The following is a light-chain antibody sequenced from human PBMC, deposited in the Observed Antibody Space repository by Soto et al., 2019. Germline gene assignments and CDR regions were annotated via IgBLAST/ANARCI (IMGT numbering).Light chain of an antibody. CDR2: DVS. CDR1: SSDVGCYNY. CDR3: SSYAGSNNYV. Sequence: QSALTQPPSASGSPGQSVTISCTGTSSDVGCYNYVSWYQHHPGKAPKLMIYDVSNRPSGVSNRFSGSKPGNTASLTVSGLQAEDEADYYCSSYAGSNNYVFGTGTKLTVL. V-gene: IGLV2-8*01. J-gene: IGLJ1*01.